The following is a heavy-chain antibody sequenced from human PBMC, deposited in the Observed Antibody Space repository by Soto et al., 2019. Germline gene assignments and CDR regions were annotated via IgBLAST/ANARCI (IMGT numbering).Heavy chain of an antibody. CDR2: ISAYNGNT. Sequence: GASVKVSCKASGYTFTSYGISWVRQAPGQGLEWMGWISAYNGNTNYAQKLQGRVTMTTDTSTSTAYMELRSLRSDDTAVYYCARDNLQYGESNLEYWGQGTLVTVSS. V-gene: IGHV1-18*01. CDR3: ARDNLQYGESNLEY. CDR1: GYTFTSYG. D-gene: IGHD4-4*01. J-gene: IGHJ4*02.